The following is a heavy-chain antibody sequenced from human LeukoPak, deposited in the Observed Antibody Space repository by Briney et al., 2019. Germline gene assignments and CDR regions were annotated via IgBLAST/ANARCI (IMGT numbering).Heavy chain of an antibody. V-gene: IGHV1-8*01. CDR2: MNPNSGNT. CDR1: GYTFTSYD. CDR3: ARGLRSGWFGRRGY. Sequence: GASVKVSCKASGYTFTSYDINWVRQATGQGLEWMGWMNPNSGNTGYAQKFQGRVTMTRNTSISTAYMELSSLRSEDTAVYYRARGLRSGWFGRRGYWGQGTLVTVSS. J-gene: IGHJ4*02. D-gene: IGHD6-19*01.